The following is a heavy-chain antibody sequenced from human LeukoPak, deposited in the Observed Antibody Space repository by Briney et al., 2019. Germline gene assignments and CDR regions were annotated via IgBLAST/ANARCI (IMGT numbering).Heavy chain of an antibody. J-gene: IGHJ4*02. CDR3: ARDSQLPDIDY. Sequence: SETLSLTCTVSGGSISSSSYYWGWIRQPPGKGLEWIGSIYHSGSTYYNPSLKSRVTISVDTSKNQFSLKLSSVTAADTAVYYCARDSQLPDIDYWGQGTLVTVSS. V-gene: IGHV4-39*07. CDR2: IYHSGST. D-gene: IGHD2-2*01. CDR1: GGSISSSSYY.